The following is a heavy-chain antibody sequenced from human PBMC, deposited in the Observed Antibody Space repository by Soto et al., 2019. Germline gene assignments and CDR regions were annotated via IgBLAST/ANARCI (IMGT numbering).Heavy chain of an antibody. CDR1: GYPFTNYW. Sequence: GASLKISCKGSGYPFTNYWIGWGRQMPGKGLEWMGIIYPGDSDTKYNPSFQGQVTISADKSITTTYLQWSSLKASDTAIYYCAASIFYYGMDGWGQGTTVTVSS. J-gene: IGHJ6*02. CDR3: AASIFYYGMDG. V-gene: IGHV5-51*01. CDR2: IYPGDSDT.